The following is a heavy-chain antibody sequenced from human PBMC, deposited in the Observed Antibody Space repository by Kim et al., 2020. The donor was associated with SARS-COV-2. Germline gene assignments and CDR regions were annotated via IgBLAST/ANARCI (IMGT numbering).Heavy chain of an antibody. CDR3: TSGIVVVPAAINYYYMDV. CDR1: GFTFSNAW. Sequence: GGSLRLSCAASGFTFSNAWMSWVRQAPGKGLEWVGRIKSKTDGGTTDYAAPVKGRFTISRDDSKNTLYLQMNSLKTEDTAVYYCTSGIVVVPAAINYYYMDVWGKGTTVTVSS. CDR2: IKSKTDGGTT. J-gene: IGHJ6*03. V-gene: IGHV3-15*01. D-gene: IGHD2-2*02.